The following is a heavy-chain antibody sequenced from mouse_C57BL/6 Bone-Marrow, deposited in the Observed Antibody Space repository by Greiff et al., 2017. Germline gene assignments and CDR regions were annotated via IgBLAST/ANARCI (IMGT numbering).Heavy chain of an antibody. CDR3: ARNYYCKMYAMDY. D-gene: IGHD2-1*01. Sequence: VQLQQSGAELARPGASVKLSCKASGYTFTSYGISWVKQRTGQGLEWIGEIYPRSGNTYYNEKFKGKATLTADKSSSTAYMQLRSLTSEDSAVYFCARNYYCKMYAMDYWGQGTSVTVSS. V-gene: IGHV1-81*01. CDR1: GYTFTSYG. CDR2: IYPRSGNT. J-gene: IGHJ4*01.